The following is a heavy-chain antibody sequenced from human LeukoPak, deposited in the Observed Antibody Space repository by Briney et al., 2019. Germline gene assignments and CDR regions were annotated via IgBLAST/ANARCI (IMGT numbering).Heavy chain of an antibody. CDR1: GITFSIYS. V-gene: IGHV3-23*05. Sequence: GGSLRLSCVASGITFSIYSMTWVRQRPGKGLEWVASIYNSGTKIFYADSVKGRFTISRDNSNNVLFLQMDSLRAEDSAIYYCAKDIVPDSGWDLDYWGRGTLVTVSS. J-gene: IGHJ4*02. CDR2: IYNSGTKI. D-gene: IGHD6-19*01. CDR3: AKDIVPDSGWDLDY.